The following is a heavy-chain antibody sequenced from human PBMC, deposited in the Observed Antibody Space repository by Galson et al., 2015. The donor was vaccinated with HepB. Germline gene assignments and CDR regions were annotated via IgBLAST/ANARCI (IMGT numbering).Heavy chain of an antibody. CDR3: AKDLTSTARTYSFDL. D-gene: IGHD3-9*01. Sequence: SLRLSCAASGFTFTDYAMSWVRQAPGKGLEWVSAITGRGGSTYHADSVQGRFTISRDNLKNTLFLQMNSLRVEDTALYYCAKDLTSTARTYSFDLWGPGTLVTVSS. CDR2: ITGRGGST. CDR1: GFTFTDYA. J-gene: IGHJ1*01. V-gene: IGHV3-23*01.